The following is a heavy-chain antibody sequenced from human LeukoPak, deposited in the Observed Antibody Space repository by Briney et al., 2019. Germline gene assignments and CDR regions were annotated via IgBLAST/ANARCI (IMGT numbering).Heavy chain of an antibody. J-gene: IGHJ4*02. V-gene: IGHV4-4*02. D-gene: IGHD4-17*01. CDR3: ARTPTYGILDY. Sequence: PSGTLSLTCAVSGGSISRSNWWSWVRQPPGTGLEWIGEIYHSGSTNYNPSLKRRVTISVDTSKNQFSLKLSSVAAADTAVYYCARTPTYGILDYWGQGTLVTVSS. CDR2: IYHSGST. CDR1: GGSISRSNW.